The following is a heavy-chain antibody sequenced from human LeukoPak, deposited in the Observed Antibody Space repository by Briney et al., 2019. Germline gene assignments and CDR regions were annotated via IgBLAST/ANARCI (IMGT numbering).Heavy chain of an antibody. Sequence: ASVKVSCKASGYTFTSYGISWVRQAPGQGVEWMGWISAYNGNTNYAQKLQGRVTMTTDTSTSTAYMELRSLRSDDTAVYYCALGYYDFWSGYLRAFDIWGQGTMVTVSS. J-gene: IGHJ3*02. CDR1: GYTFTSYG. D-gene: IGHD3-3*01. CDR3: ALGYYDFWSGYLRAFDI. CDR2: ISAYNGNT. V-gene: IGHV1-18*01.